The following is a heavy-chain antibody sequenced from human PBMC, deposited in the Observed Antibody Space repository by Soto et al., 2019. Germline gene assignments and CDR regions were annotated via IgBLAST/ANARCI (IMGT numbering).Heavy chain of an antibody. CDR2: LSGSGGTT. Sequence: PGGSLRLSCAASGFTFSSYAVSWVRQAPGKGLEWVSALSGSGGTTYYTDSVKGRFTISRDNSKNTLYLQMNSLRAEDTAVYYCARDSSPPGARYYYYYGMDVWGQGTTVTVSS. CDR1: GFTFSSYA. J-gene: IGHJ6*02. V-gene: IGHV3-23*01. CDR3: ARDSSPPGARYYYYYGMDV. D-gene: IGHD3-10*01.